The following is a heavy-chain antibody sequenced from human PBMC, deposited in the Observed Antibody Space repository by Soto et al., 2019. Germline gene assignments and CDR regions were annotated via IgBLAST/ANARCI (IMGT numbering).Heavy chain of an antibody. D-gene: IGHD2-2*01. J-gene: IGHJ6*02. V-gene: IGHV3-30-3*01. Sequence: PGGSLRLSCAASGFTFSSYAMHWVRQAPGKGLEWVAVISYDGSNKYYADSVKGRFTISRDNSKNTLYLQMNSLRAEDTAVYYCARGEEDCSSTSCYHYYYYGMDVWGQGTTVTVSS. CDR2: ISYDGSNK. CDR1: GFTFSSYA. CDR3: ARGEEDCSSTSCYHYYYYGMDV.